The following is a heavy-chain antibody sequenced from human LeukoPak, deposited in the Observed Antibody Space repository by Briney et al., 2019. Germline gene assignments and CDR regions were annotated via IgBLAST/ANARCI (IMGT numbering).Heavy chain of an antibody. CDR2: ISAYNGNT. D-gene: IGHD2-2*01. J-gene: IGHJ6*02. CDR3: ADQSTSFGGMDV. V-gene: IGHV1-18*01. Sequence: ASVKVSCKASGYTLTSYGISWVRQAPGQGLEWMGWISAYNGNTNYAQKLQGRVTMTTDTSTSTAYMELRSLRSDDTAVYYCADQSTSFGGMDVWGQGTTVTVSS. CDR1: GYTLTSYG.